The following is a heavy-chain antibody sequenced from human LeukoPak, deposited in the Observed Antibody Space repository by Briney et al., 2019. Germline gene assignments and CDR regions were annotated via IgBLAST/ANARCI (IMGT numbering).Heavy chain of an antibody. Sequence: PSETLSLTCTVSGGSISSGGYYWSWIRQHPGKGLEWIGYIYYSGSTYYNPSLKSRVTISVDTSKNQFSLKLSSVTAADTAVYYCARDGLWSGSQYGMDVWGQGTTVTVSS. V-gene: IGHV4-31*03. D-gene: IGHD3-3*01. CDR3: ARDGLWSGSQYGMDV. CDR2: IYYSGST. J-gene: IGHJ6*02. CDR1: GGSISSGGYY.